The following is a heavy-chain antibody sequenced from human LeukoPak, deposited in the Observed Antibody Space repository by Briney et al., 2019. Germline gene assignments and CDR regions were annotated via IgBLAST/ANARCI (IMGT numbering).Heavy chain of an antibody. J-gene: IGHJ4*02. CDR1: GYIFTDYY. CDR2: ISPNSGGS. CDR3: ARAVVGSYFDY. V-gene: IGHV1-2*02. Sequence: GASVMVSCRASGYIFTDYYMHWMRQAPGQGLEWMGWISPNSGGSKYAQKFQGRVTMTRDTSISTAYMELSGLRSDDTAVYYCARAVVGSYFDYWGQGTLVTVSS. D-gene: IGHD1-26*01.